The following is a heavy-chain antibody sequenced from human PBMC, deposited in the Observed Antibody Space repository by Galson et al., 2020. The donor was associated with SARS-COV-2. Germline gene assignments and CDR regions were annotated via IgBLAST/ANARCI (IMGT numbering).Heavy chain of an antibody. Sequence: WIRQPPGKGLEWIGEISHSGSTNYNPSLKSRVTISVDTSKNQFSLRLTSVTAADTAVYYCARRADSSSWFGFDYWGQGTLVTVSS. V-gene: IGHV4-34*01. CDR2: ISHSGST. CDR3: ARRADSSSWFGFDY. D-gene: IGHD6-13*01. J-gene: IGHJ4*02.